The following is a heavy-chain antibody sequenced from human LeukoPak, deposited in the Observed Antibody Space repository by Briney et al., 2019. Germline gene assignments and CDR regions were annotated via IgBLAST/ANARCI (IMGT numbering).Heavy chain of an antibody. D-gene: IGHD1-26*01. CDR2: INTNTGNP. V-gene: IGHV7-4-1*02. CDR3: ASGSIVGASYYFDY. CDR1: GYTFTSYA. J-gene: IGHJ4*02. Sequence: SVKVSCKASGYTFTSYAMNWVRQAPGQGLEWMGWINTNTGNPTYAQGFTGRFVFSLDTSVSTAYLQISSLKAEDTAVYYCASGSIVGASYYFDYWGQGTLVTVSS.